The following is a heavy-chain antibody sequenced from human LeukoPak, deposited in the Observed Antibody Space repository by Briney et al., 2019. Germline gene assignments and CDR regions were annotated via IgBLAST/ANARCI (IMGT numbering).Heavy chain of an antibody. CDR1: GYTFTSYD. D-gene: IGHD5-18*01. Sequence: ASVKVSCKASGYTFTSYDINWVRQATGQGLEWMGWMNPNSGNTGYAQKFQGRVTMTRNTSISTAYMELSSLRSEDTAVYYCARADERGYSNGYYYYYMDVWGKGTTVTVSS. CDR2: MNPNSGNT. CDR3: ARADERGYSNGYYYYYMDV. J-gene: IGHJ6*03. V-gene: IGHV1-8*01.